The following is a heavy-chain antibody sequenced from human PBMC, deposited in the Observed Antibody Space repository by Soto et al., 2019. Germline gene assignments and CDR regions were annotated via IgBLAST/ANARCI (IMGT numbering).Heavy chain of an antibody. Sequence: QVQLQESGPGLVKPSETLSLTCTVSGGSMTHYYWSWVRQPPGKRLEYIGYMYYSGNTYYNPSLKSRVTISGDASKNQFSLKLRSVTAADTAVYYCVGGLSEWRRIDFWGQGTLVTGSS. J-gene: IGHJ4*02. CDR1: GGSMTHYY. CDR3: VGGLSEWRRIDF. CDR2: MYYSGNT. V-gene: IGHV4-59*01. D-gene: IGHD3-3*01.